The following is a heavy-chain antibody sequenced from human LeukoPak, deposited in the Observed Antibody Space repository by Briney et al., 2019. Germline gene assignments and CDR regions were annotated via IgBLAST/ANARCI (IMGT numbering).Heavy chain of an antibody. D-gene: IGHD5-12*01. Sequence: SVKVSCKASGFTFTSSAVQWVRQARGQRLEWIGWIVVGSGNTNYAQKFQERVTITRDMSTSTAYMELSSLRSEDTAVYYCAAERGYSGYDDGDRYFEYWGQGTLVTVSS. CDR3: AAERGYSGYDDGDRYFEY. J-gene: IGHJ4*02. CDR1: GFTFTSSA. V-gene: IGHV1-58*01. CDR2: IVVGSGNT.